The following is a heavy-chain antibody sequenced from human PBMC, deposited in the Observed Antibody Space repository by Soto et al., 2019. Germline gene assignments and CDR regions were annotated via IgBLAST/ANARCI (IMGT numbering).Heavy chain of an antibody. CDR3: AHFLGTARSFSWFDP. CDR1: GFSLSTSGVG. J-gene: IGHJ5*02. V-gene: IGHV2-5*01. Sequence: SGPTLVNPTQTLTLTCTFSGFSLSTSGVGVGWIRQPPGKALEWLALIYWNDDKRYSPSLKSRLTITKDTSKNQVVLTMTNMDPVDTATYYCAHFLGTARSFSWFDPWGQGTLVTVYS. D-gene: IGHD6-6*01. CDR2: IYWNDDK.